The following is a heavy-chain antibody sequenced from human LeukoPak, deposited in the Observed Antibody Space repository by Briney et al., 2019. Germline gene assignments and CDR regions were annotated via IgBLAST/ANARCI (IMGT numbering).Heavy chain of an antibody. V-gene: IGHV3-23*01. CDR1: GFTFSSYW. CDR2: LSGIGGTK. CDR3: AKGGSTSRVTTSRVVFGYYYYLDV. D-gene: IGHD4-17*01. J-gene: IGHJ6*03. Sequence: PGGSLRLSCAASGFTFSSYWMHWVRQAPGKGLEWVSSLSGIGGTKYHADSVKGCFSISRDNSKNTLYLQLNSLRAEDTAVYYCAKGGSTSRVTTSRVVFGYYYYLDVWGKGTPVTVSS.